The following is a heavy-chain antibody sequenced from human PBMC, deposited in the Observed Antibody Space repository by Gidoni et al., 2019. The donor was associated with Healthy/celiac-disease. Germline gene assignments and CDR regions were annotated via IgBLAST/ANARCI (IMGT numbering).Heavy chain of an antibody. Sequence: QVQLQESGPGLVQPSQTLSLTCTVSGGSTSSGAYYWSWICQPPGKGLEWIGYIYYSGSTYYNPSLKSRVTISVDTSKNQFSLKLGSVTAADTAVDYCARGVRGYQLLPDYYYYYMDVWGKGTTVTVSS. CDR1: GGSTSSGAYY. J-gene: IGHJ6*03. V-gene: IGHV4-30-4*01. CDR2: IYYSGST. CDR3: ARGVRGYQLLPDYYYYYMDV. D-gene: IGHD2-2*01.